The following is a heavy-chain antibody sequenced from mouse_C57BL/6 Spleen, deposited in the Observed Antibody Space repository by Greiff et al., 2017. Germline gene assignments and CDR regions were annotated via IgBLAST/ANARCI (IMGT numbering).Heavy chain of an antibody. CDR1: GYTFTSYW. J-gene: IGHJ1*03. D-gene: IGHD1-1*01. Sequence: QVQLQQPGAELVKPGASVKMSCKASGYTFTSYWITWVKQRPGQGLEWIGDIYPGSGSTNYNEKFKSKATLTVDTSSSTAYLQLSSLTSADAAVYYCAIPVYYGRGPWYFDVWGTGTTVTVSS. V-gene: IGHV1-55*01. CDR2: IYPGSGST. CDR3: AIPVYYGRGPWYFDV.